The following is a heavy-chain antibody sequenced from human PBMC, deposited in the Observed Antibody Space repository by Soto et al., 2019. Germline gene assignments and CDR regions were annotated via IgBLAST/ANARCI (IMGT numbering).Heavy chain of an antibody. V-gene: IGHV3-23*01. D-gene: IGHD3-10*01. Sequence: EVQLLESGGGLVQPGGSLTLSCAASGFTFSSYAMTWVRQAPGKGLEWVSGISGGGGVSTYYADSVKGRFTISRDNSMNTLYLQMNRLRAEDTAVYYCAKDAISMIRGANNWFEPWGQGTLVNVSS. CDR2: ISGGGGVST. CDR3: AKDAISMIRGANNWFEP. CDR1: GFTFSSYA. J-gene: IGHJ5*02.